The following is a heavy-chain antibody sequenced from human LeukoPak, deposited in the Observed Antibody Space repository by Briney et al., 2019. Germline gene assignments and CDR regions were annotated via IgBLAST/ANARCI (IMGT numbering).Heavy chain of an antibody. CDR2: INHSGST. J-gene: IGHJ4*02. Sequence: PSETLSLTCAVYGGSFSGYYWSWIRQPPGKGLEWIGEINHSGSTNYNPSLKSRVTISVDTSKNQFSLKLSSVTAADTAVYCCARERRYYFDYWGQGTLVTVSS. V-gene: IGHV4-34*01. CDR1: GGSFSGYY. CDR3: ARERRYYFDY.